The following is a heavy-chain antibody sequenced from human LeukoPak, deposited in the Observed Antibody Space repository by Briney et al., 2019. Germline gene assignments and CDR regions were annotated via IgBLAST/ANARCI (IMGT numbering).Heavy chain of an antibody. CDR2: ISQDGSEK. D-gene: IGHD3-22*01. CDR3: ARDLGYHDRDGYYFDS. J-gene: IGHJ4*02. CDR1: EFSFRSYW. Sequence: PGGSLRLSCAASEFSFRSYWMSWVRQAPGKGLEWVANISQDGSEKYYVDSVEGRFTISRDNAKNSLHLQMNSLRAEDTAVYYCARDLGYHDRDGYYFDSWGQGTLVTVSS. V-gene: IGHV3-7*04.